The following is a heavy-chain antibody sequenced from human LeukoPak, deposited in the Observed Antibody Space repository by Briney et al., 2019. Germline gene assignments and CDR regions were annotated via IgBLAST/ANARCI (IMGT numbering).Heavy chain of an antibody. V-gene: IGHV3-48*02. Sequence: SGGSLRLSCTASGFTFSSYAMNWVRQAPGKGLEWVSYISDSGTTIYYADSVKGRFTISRDNAKNSLYLQMNSLRDEDTAVYYCAIDAWELPLDAFDIWGQGTMVTVSS. CDR3: AIDAWELPLDAFDI. J-gene: IGHJ3*02. CDR1: GFTFSSYA. CDR2: ISDSGTTI. D-gene: IGHD1-26*01.